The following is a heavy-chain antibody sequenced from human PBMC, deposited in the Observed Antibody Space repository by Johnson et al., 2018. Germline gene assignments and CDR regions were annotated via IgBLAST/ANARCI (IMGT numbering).Heavy chain of an antibody. CDR1: GFTFSSYW. D-gene: IGHD5-18*01. CDR2: IKQDGSEK. Sequence: VQLVQSGGGLVQPGGSLRLSCAASGFTFSSYWMSWVRQAPGKGLEWVANIKQDGSEKYYVDSVKARFTISRDNSKNTLYLQMNSLRAEDPAVYYCARTAYYYYGMDVWGQGTTVTVSS. V-gene: IGHV3-7*03. J-gene: IGHJ6*02. CDR3: ARTAYYYYGMDV.